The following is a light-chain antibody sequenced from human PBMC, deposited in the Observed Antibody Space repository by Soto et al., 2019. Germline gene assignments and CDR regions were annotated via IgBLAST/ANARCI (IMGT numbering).Light chain of an antibody. CDR2: DAS. CDR3: QQSYSTPKT. J-gene: IGKJ5*01. V-gene: IGKV1-39*01. CDR1: QSISSW. Sequence: ILLTQSPSSLSASVGDRVTITCRASQSISSWLAWYQQKPGKAPKLLIYDASSLESGVPSRFSGSGSGTDFTLTISSLQPEDFATYYCQQSYSTPKTFGQGTRLEIK.